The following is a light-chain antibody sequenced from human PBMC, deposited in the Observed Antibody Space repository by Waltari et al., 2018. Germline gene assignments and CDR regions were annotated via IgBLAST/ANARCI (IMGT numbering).Light chain of an antibody. CDR2: KAS. V-gene: IGKV1-5*03. CDR1: QSISSW. J-gene: IGKJ1*01. CDR3: QQYNSYSWT. Sequence: DIQMTQSPSTLSASVGDSVTITCRASQSISSWLAWYQQKPGKAPKLLIYKASSLESGVPSRVSGSGSGTEFTLTISSLQPDDFATYYCQQYNSYSWTFGQGTKVEIK.